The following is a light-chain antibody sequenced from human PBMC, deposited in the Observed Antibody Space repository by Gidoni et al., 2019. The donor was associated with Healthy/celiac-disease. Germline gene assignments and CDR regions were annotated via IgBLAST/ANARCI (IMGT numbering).Light chain of an antibody. J-gene: IGKJ2*01. CDR1: QSISSL. CDR3: QQYNSYSPNT. Sequence: DIQMTQSPSTLSASVGDRVTITCRASQSISSLFVWYQQKPGKAPKLLIYKASSLESGVPSRYSGSGSGTEFTLTISSLQPNDCATYYCQQYNSYSPNTFGQGTKSGDQT. V-gene: IGKV1-5*03. CDR2: KAS.